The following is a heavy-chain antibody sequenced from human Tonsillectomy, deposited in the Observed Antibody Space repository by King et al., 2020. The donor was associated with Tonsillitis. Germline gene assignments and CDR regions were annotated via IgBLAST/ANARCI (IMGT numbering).Heavy chain of an antibody. Sequence: VQLQQWGTGLLKPSETLSLTCAVYGGSFSGYYWSWIRQPPGKGLEWIGEINHSGSTNYNPSLKSRVTISVDTSKNQFSLKLTSVTAADTAVYYCALGQSRGIYYYYGMDVWGQGTTVTVSS. CDR2: INHSGST. CDR1: GGSFSGYY. J-gene: IGHJ6*02. V-gene: IGHV4-34*01. CDR3: ALGQSRGIYYYYGMDV.